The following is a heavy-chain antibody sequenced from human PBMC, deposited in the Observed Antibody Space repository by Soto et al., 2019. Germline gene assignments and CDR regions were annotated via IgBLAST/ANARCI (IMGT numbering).Heavy chain of an antibody. CDR1: GFTFTSSA. Sequence: AVKVSCTSSGFTFTSSAVQWVRQARGQRLEWIGWIVVGSGNTNYAQKFQERVTITRDMSTSTAYMELSSLRSEDTAVYYCAADRSTAAATRVHWGKGTLFTV. CDR2: IVVGSGNT. J-gene: IGHJ4*02. D-gene: IGHD2-15*01. V-gene: IGHV1-58*01. CDR3: AADRSTAAATRVH.